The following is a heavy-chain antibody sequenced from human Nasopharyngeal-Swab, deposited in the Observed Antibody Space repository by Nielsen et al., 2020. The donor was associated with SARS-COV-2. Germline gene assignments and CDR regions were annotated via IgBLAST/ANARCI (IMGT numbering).Heavy chain of an antibody. CDR1: GFTFSSYG. Sequence: GGSLRLSCAASGFTFSSYGMHWVRQAPGKGLEWVAVISYDGSNKYYADSVKGRFTISRDNSKNTLYLQMNSQRAEDTAVYYCAKYYGDYPYYYYYMDVWGKGTTVTVSS. CDR2: ISYDGSNK. CDR3: AKYYGDYPYYYYYMDV. V-gene: IGHV3-30*18. D-gene: IGHD4-17*01. J-gene: IGHJ6*03.